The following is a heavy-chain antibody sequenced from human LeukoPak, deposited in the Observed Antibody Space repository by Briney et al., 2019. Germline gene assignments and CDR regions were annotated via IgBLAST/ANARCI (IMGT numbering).Heavy chain of an antibody. D-gene: IGHD3-10*01. CDR2: IKQDGSEK. CDR1: GFVFRNYF. V-gene: IGHV3-7*01. Sequence: GGSLRLSCAASGFVFRNYFMSWVRQAPGKGLEWVANIKQDGSEKYYVDSVKGRFTISRDNAKNSLYLEMNSLRAEDTAVYYCARKVGDFWGQGTLVTVSS. CDR3: ARKVGDF. J-gene: IGHJ4*02.